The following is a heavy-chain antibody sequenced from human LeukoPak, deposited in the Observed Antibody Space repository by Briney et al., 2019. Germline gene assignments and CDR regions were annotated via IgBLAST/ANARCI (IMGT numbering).Heavy chain of an antibody. CDR2: IDEDGDVK. D-gene: IGHD5-12*01. J-gene: IGHJ4*02. CDR1: GFTFSNHW. CDR3: ARHVPRGRSDFDC. Sequence: GGSLRLYCAASGFTFSNHWMAWDRQTPGRGPEGVANIDEDGDVKSYAESVKGRFSVSRDNGRTSLYLQMNSLRAEDTAIYYCARHVPRGRSDFDCWGQGVLVTVS. V-gene: IGHV3-7*01.